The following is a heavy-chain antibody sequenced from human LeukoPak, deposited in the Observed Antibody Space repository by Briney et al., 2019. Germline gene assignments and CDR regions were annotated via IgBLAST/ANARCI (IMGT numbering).Heavy chain of an antibody. Sequence: PSETLSLTCAVYGGSFSGYYWSWIRQPPGKGLEWIGEINHSGSTNYNPSLKSRVTISVDTSKNQFSLKLSSVTAADTAVYYCARGRYGFDYWGQGTQVTVSS. CDR3: ARGRYGFDY. V-gene: IGHV4-34*01. CDR1: GGSFSGYY. J-gene: IGHJ4*02. CDR2: INHSGST. D-gene: IGHD4-17*01.